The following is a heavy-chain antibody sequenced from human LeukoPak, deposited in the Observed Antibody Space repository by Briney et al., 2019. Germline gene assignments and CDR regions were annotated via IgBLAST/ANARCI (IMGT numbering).Heavy chain of an antibody. D-gene: IGHD3-22*01. CDR3: ARHEESSGYPASFDY. V-gene: IGHV3-7*01. CDR2: IKEDGSEK. Sequence: PGGSLRLSCAASKFTFSSYWMSWVRQAPGKGLEWVANIKEDGSEKYYVDSVKGRFTTSTDNDKTSLFLQMNSLRAEDTAVYYCARHEESSGYPASFDYWGQGTLVTVSS. CDR1: KFTFSSYW. J-gene: IGHJ4*02.